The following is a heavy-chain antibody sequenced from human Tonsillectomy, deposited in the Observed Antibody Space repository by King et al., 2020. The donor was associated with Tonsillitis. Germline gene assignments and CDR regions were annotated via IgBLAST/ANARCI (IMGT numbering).Heavy chain of an antibody. CDR1: GYTFTGYY. D-gene: IGHD3-3*01. J-gene: IGHJ5*02. CDR3: ARIRGGGYDSLGELDP. Sequence: VQLVQSGAEVKKPGASVKVSCKASGYTFTGYYMHWVRQAPGQGLEWMGWINPNSGGTNYAQKFQGRVTMTRDTSISTAYMELSRLRSDDTAVYYCARIRGGGYDSLGELDPWGQGTLVTVSS. V-gene: IGHV1-2*02. CDR2: INPNSGGT.